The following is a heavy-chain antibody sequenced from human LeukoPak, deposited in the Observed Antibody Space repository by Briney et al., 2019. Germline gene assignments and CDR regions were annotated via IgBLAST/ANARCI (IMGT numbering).Heavy chain of an antibody. CDR3: AKSFTMVRGVMAGWFAP. V-gene: IGHV1-69*05. Sequence: ASVKVSCKASGGTFSSYAISWVRQAPGQGLEWMGGIIPIFGTANYAQKFQGRVTITTDESTSTAYMELSSLRSEDTAVYYCAKSFTMVRGVMAGWFAPWGQGPLVTVSS. CDR2: IIPIFGTA. CDR1: GGTFSSYA. D-gene: IGHD3-10*01. J-gene: IGHJ5*02.